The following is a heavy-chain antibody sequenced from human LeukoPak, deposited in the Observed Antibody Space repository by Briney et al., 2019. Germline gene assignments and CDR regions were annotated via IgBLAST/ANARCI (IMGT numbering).Heavy chain of an antibody. V-gene: IGHV3-33*08. D-gene: IGHD4-23*01. J-gene: IGHJ6*02. CDR1: GFTFSTYG. CDR3: ARDPPRVRNSWGDGFDV. CDR2: NNQ. Sequence: GRSLRLSCAASGFTFSTYGIHWVRQAPGKGLKWVAGNNQYNVESVKGRFTISRDSSKNTVYLQMNSLAVEDTAVYYCARDPPRVRNSWGDGFDVWGQGTTVTVSS.